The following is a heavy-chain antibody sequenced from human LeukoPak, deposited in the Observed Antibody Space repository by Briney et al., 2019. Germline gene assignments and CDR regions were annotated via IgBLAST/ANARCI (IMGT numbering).Heavy chain of an antibody. Sequence: SETLSLTCTVSVGSISSSTYYWGWIRQPPGKGLEWIGSIYYYGNTYYNPSLKSRVTIYVDTSKNQFSLKLSSVTAADTAVHYCASFVAVSASANYWGQGTLVTVSS. V-gene: IGHV4-39*01. CDR1: VGSISSSTYY. CDR3: ASFVAVSASANY. D-gene: IGHD2-21*02. J-gene: IGHJ4*02. CDR2: IYYYGNT.